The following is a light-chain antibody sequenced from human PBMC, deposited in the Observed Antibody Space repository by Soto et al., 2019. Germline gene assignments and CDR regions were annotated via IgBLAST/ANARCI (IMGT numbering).Light chain of an antibody. J-gene: IGKJ4*01. CDR1: QSISSY. CDR3: QQSYSTLT. Sequence: DVKMTQSPSSLSASVGDRVTITCRASQSISSYLNWYQQKPGKAPKLLIYAASSLQSGVPSRFSGSGSGTDFTLTISSLQPEDFATYYCQQSYSTLTFGGGTKV. CDR2: AAS. V-gene: IGKV1-39*01.